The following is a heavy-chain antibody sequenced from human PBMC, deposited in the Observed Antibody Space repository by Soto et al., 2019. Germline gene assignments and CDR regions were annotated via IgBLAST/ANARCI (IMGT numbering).Heavy chain of an antibody. CDR2: IYYTGST. V-gene: IGHV4-59*12. CDR1: GGTISSYY. Sequence: SETLSLTCTVSGGTISSYYWSWIRQTAGKGLEWLAYIYYTGSTNYNPSLKSRVTISVDTSKNQFSLKLTSVTAADTALYYCAKDYYSDSNGSHFDYWGQGTLVTVSS. J-gene: IGHJ4*02. D-gene: IGHD3-22*01. CDR3: AKDYYSDSNGSHFDY.